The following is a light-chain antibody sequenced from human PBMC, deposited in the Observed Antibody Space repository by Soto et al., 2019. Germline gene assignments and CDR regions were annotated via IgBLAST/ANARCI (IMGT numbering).Light chain of an antibody. CDR1: QSVSSSY. V-gene: IGKV3D-15*01. J-gene: IGKJ1*01. CDR3: QQYNNWWT. Sequence: EIVLTQSPGTLSFSPGERATLSCRASQSVSSSYLAWYQQKPGQAPRLLIYGASSRATGIPARFSGSGSGTEFTLTISSLQSEDFAVYYCQQYNNWWTFGQGTKV. CDR2: GAS.